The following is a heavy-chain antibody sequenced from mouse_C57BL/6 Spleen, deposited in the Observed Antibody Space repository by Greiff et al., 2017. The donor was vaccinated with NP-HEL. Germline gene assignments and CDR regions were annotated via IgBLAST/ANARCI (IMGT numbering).Heavy chain of an antibody. CDR2: INPNNGGT. J-gene: IGHJ3*01. V-gene: IGHV1-26*01. CDR1: GYTFTDYY. CDR3: AREKWAY. Sequence: EVQLQQSGPELVKPGASVKISCKASGYTFTDYYMNWVKQSPGKSLEWIGDINPNNGGTSYNQKFKGKATLTVDKSSSTAYMELRSLTSEDSAVYYCAREKWAYGGQGTLVTVSA. D-gene: IGHD1-3*01.